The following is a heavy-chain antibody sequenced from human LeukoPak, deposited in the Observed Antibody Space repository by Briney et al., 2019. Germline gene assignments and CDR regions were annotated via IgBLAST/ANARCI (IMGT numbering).Heavy chain of an antibody. CDR3: ARGNYYGSGSDKTHYYYGMDV. J-gene: IGHJ6*02. CDR1: GGSITIYS. V-gene: IGHV4-4*07. Sequence: SETLSLTCTVSGGSITIYSWSWLRQPAGKGLEWIGRMSASGSTNYNPSLKSRVTMSVDTSKDQFSLKLSSVTAADTAVYYCARGNYYGSGSDKTHYYYGMDVWGQGATVTVSS. D-gene: IGHD3-10*01. CDR2: MSASGST.